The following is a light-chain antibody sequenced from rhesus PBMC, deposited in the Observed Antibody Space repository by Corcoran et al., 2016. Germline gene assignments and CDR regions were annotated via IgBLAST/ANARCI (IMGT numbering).Light chain of an antibody. Sequence: DVVMTQSPLSLPITRGQPASISSRSSQSLVHGNGNTYLSWYKQKPGQPPRLLLYKVSNRDSGVPDRFRGGGTGTDFTLTFSGVEAEYVGVYYCGQGTHWPFTFGPGTKLDIK. CDR2: KVS. V-gene: IGKV2-64*01. CDR3: GQGTHWPFT. J-gene: IGKJ3*01. CDR1: QSLVHGNGNTY.